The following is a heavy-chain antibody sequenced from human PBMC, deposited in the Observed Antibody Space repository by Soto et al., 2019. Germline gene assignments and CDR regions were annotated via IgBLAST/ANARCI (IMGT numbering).Heavy chain of an antibody. V-gene: IGHV3-48*03. Sequence: GGSLRLSCAASGFTFSSYEMNWVRQAPGKGLEWVSYISSSGSTIYYADSVKGRFTISRDNAKNSLYLQMNSLRAEDTAVYYCARSRTPIAAAGKSGGAFDIWGQGTMVTVSS. CDR1: GFTFSSYE. CDR3: ARSRTPIAAAGKSGGAFDI. J-gene: IGHJ3*02. CDR2: ISSSGSTI. D-gene: IGHD6-13*01.